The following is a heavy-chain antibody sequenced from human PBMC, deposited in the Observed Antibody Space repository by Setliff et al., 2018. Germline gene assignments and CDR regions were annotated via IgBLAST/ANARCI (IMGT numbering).Heavy chain of an antibody. CDR1: GGSISSSSYY. CDR2: IYYSGST. Sequence: SETLSLTCTVSGGSISSSSYYWGWIRQPPGKGLEWIGSIYYSGSTYYNPSLKSRVTISVDTSKNQFSLKLSSVTAADTAVYYCARRSVDYYYGSGYYYYGMDVWGQGTTVTVS. D-gene: IGHD3-10*01. CDR3: ARRSVDYYYGSGYYYYGMDV. V-gene: IGHV4-39*07. J-gene: IGHJ6*02.